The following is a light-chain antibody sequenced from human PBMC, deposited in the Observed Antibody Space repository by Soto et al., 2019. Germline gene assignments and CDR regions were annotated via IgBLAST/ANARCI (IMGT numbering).Light chain of an antibody. V-gene: IGKV1-39*01. CDR2: GAS. Sequence: RGTLTFRASQNIRIYLNWFQQKPGKAPNLLIYGASSLQSGVPSRFSGSRSGTDFTLTINSLQPEDFAVYYCQQTYNSPLTFGQGPRWIS. CDR1: QNIRIY. CDR3: QQTYNSPLT. J-gene: IGKJ1*01.